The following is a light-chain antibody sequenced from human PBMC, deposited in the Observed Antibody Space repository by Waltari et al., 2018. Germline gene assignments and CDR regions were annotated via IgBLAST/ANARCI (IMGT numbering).Light chain of an antibody. CDR1: SSDVGGHNF. J-gene: IGLJ2*01. CDR3: TSYAGSNILV. Sequence: QSALTQPPSASGSPGQSVTISCTGTSSDVGGHNFVSWYQQHPGKVPKLVIHEASKRPSGVPDRFSGSKSGDTASLTVSGLQAEDEADYYCTSYAGSNILVFGGGTKLTVL. CDR2: EAS. V-gene: IGLV2-8*01.